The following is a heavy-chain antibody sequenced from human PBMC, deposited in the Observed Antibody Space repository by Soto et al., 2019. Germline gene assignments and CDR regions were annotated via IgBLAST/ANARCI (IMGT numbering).Heavy chain of an antibody. Sequence: EVQLVESGGDLVQPGRSLRLSCTASGFTFGDYGLSWFRQAPGKGLAWVGFIRYKANGGTTEYAASAKGRFTISRDDSRSIAYLQMNSLKTEDTAVYYCTRGPLGDPIWGSYWFDPWGQGILVTVSS. V-gene: IGHV3-49*03. CDR1: GFTFGDYG. CDR3: TRGPLGDPIWGSYWFDP. CDR2: IRYKANGGTT. J-gene: IGHJ5*02. D-gene: IGHD3-16*01.